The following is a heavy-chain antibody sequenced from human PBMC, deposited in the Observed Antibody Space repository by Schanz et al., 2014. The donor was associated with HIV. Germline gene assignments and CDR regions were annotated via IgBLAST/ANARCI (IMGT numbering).Heavy chain of an antibody. Sequence: EQLVESGGGVVQPGRSLRLSCAASGFTFSSYAMNWVRQAPGKGLEWVSAISGSGGSTYYADSVKGRFTISRDNSKNTLYLQMNSLRAEDTAVYYCAKERITIFGVVITPYFDYWGQGTLVTVSS. J-gene: IGHJ4*02. CDR2: ISGSGGST. CDR1: GFTFSSYA. D-gene: IGHD3-3*01. CDR3: AKERITIFGVVITPYFDY. V-gene: IGHV3-23*04.